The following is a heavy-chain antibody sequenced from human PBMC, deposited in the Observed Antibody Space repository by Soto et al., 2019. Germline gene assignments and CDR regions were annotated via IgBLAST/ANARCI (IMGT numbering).Heavy chain of an antibody. CDR1: GYTFTSYY. D-gene: IGHD2-2*01. CDR2: INPSGGST. Sequence: GASVKVSCKASGYTFTSYYMHWVRQAPGQGLEWMGIINPSGGSTSYAQKFQGRVTMTRDTSTSTVYMELSSLRSEDTAVYYCARGGRTVPDGQNYYYGMDVWGQGTTVTVS. V-gene: IGHV1-46*01. J-gene: IGHJ6*02. CDR3: ARGGRTVPDGQNYYYGMDV.